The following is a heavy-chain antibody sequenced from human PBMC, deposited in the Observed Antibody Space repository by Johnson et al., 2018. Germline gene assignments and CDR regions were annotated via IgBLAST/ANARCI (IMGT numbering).Heavy chain of an antibody. CDR2: IKSKTDGGTT. CDR3: TTDKVGDDYYDYYMDV. J-gene: IGHJ6*03. V-gene: IGHV3-15*07. Sequence: EVQLVESGGGLVKPGGSLRLSCAASGFTFSNAWMNWVRQAPGKGLEWVGRIKSKTDGGTTDYAAPVKGRFTISRDDPKNTQYLQMNSLKTEDTDGYYCTTDKVGDDYYDYYMDVWGKGTTVTVAS. D-gene: IGHD1-26*01. CDR1: GFTFSNAW.